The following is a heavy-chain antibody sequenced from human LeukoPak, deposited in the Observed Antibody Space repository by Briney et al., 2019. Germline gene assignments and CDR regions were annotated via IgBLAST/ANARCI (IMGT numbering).Heavy chain of an antibody. CDR3: ARSRDPDYYDSSGYYPNWFDP. V-gene: IGHV5-51*01. Sequence: GESLQISCKGSGYSFTSYWIGWVRQMPGKGLEWMGIIYPGDSDTRYSPSFQGQVTISADKSISTAYLQWSSLKASDTAMYYCARSRDPDYYDSSGYYPNWFDPWGQGTLVTVSS. CDR1: GYSFTSYW. D-gene: IGHD3-22*01. J-gene: IGHJ5*02. CDR2: IYPGDSDT.